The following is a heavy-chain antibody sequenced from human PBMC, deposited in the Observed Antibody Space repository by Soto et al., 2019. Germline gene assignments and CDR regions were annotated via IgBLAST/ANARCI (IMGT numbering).Heavy chain of an antibody. J-gene: IGHJ5*02. V-gene: IGHV3-30-3*01. Sequence: QVQLVESGGGVVQPGRSLRLSCAASGFTFSSYAMHWVRQAPGKGLEWVAVISYDGSNKYYADSVKGRFTISRDNSKNTLYLQMNSLRAEDTAVYYWARDMRPQLVSGWFDPWGQGTLVTVSS. CDR2: ISYDGSNK. CDR1: GFTFSSYA. CDR3: ARDMRPQLVSGWFDP. D-gene: IGHD6-13*01.